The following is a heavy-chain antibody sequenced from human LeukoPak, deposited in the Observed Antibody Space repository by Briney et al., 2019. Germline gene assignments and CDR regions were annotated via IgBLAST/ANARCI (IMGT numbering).Heavy chain of an antibody. D-gene: IGHD3-22*01. J-gene: IGHJ4*02. Sequence: ASVKVSCKASGYTFTSYDINWVRQAHGQGLEWMGWMNPNSGNTGYAQKFQGRVTMTRNTTISTAYMELSSLRSEDTAVYYCAILADSSGYDYDYWGQGTLVTVSS. CDR1: GYTFTSYD. V-gene: IGHV1-8*01. CDR2: MNPNSGNT. CDR3: AILADSSGYDYDY.